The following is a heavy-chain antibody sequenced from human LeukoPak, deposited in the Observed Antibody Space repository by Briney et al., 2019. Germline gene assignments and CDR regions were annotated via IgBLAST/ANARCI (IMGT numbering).Heavy chain of an antibody. J-gene: IGHJ2*01. Sequence: ASVKVSCKASGYTFTSYYMHWVRQAPDQGLGWLGMIKPSGCSTSYAQKFQGRVTMTRDTSTSTVYMELSGLRSEDTAVYYCARDPGPTYSSTDWYFDLWGRGTLVTVSS. CDR2: IKPSGCST. CDR3: ARDPGPTYSSTDWYFDL. CDR1: GYTFTSYY. V-gene: IGHV1-46*01. D-gene: IGHD6-13*01.